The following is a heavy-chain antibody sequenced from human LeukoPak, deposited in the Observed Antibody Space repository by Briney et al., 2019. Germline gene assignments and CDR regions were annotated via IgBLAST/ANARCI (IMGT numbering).Heavy chain of an antibody. CDR2: ISSSGSTI. CDR1: GFTFSSYE. J-gene: IGHJ4*02. Sequence: GGSLRLSCAASGFTFSSYEMNWVRQAPGKGLEWVSYISSSGSTIYYADSVKGRFTISRDNAKNSLYLQMNSLRAEDTAVYYCARDTMVRGVDYWGQGTLVTVS. D-gene: IGHD3-10*01. CDR3: ARDTMVRGVDY. V-gene: IGHV3-48*03.